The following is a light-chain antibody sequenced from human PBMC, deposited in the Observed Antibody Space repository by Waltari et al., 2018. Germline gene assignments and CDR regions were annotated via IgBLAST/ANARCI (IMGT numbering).Light chain of an antibody. Sequence: QSALTQPASGSGSPGQPTTISCTGTSSDVGGYNSVSWYQQHPGKAPKLMIYDVSKRPSGVSNRFSGSKSGNTASLTISGLQAEDEADYYCSSYTSSSTYVFGTGTKVTVL. CDR3: SSYTSSSTYV. CDR1: SSDVGGYNS. CDR2: DVS. V-gene: IGLV2-14*01. J-gene: IGLJ1*01.